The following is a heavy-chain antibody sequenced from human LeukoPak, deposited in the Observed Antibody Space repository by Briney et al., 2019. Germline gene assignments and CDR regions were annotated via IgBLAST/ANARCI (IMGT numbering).Heavy chain of an antibody. Sequence: PSETLSLTCTVSGGSISSYYWSWIRQPPGKGLEWIGYIYYSGSTNYNPSLKSRVTISVDTSKNQFSLKLSSVTAADTAVYYCARVSGSGSYFLKWGQGTLVTVSS. D-gene: IGHD3-10*01. CDR3: ARVSGSGSYFLK. CDR2: IYYSGST. J-gene: IGHJ4*02. V-gene: IGHV4-59*01. CDR1: GGSISSYY.